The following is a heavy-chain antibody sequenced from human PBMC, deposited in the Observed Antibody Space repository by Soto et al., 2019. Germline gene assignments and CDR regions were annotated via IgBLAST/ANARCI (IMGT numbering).Heavy chain of an antibody. V-gene: IGHV4-59*01. D-gene: IGHD2-8*01. CDR2: IYYSGST. J-gene: IGHJ6*03. Sequence: SETLSLTCTVSGGSISSYYWSWIRQPPGKGLEWIGYIYYSGSTNYNPSLKSRVTISVDTSKNQFSLKLSSVTAADTAVYYCARGAFEPNYYYYYKDVWGKGTTVTVSS. CDR1: GGSISSYY. CDR3: ARGAFEPNYYYYYKDV.